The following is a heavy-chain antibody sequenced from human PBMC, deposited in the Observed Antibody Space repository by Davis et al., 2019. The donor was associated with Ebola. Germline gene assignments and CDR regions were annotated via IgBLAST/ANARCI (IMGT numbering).Heavy chain of an antibody. V-gene: IGHV1-18*04. CDR1: GYTFTNYG. Sequence: ASVKVSCKASGYTFTNYGITWVRQAPGQGLEWMGWINPHNGNTNYAQNVQGRVTMTTNTSASTAYLEVGSLRSEDTAVYYCARDSSGWYYFDYWGQGTLVTVSS. CDR3: ARDSSGWYYFDY. CDR2: INPHNGNT. J-gene: IGHJ4*02. D-gene: IGHD6-19*01.